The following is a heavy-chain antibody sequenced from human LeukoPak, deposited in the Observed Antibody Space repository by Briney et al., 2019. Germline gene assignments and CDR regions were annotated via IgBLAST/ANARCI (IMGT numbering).Heavy chain of an antibody. D-gene: IGHD3-10*01. CDR1: GFTFSGSA. Sequence: QSGGSLRLSCAASGFTFSGSAMHWVRQAPGKGLEWVAFIRYDGSDKFYADSVKGRFTISRDNSKNTLYLQMNSLRAEDTAVYYCAKDREELDWFDPWGQGTLVTVSS. CDR3: AKDREELDWFDP. V-gene: IGHV3-30*02. J-gene: IGHJ5*02. CDR2: IRYDGSDK.